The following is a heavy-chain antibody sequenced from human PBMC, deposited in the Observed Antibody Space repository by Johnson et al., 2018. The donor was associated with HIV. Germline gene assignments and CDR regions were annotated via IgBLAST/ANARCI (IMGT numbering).Heavy chain of an antibody. J-gene: IGHJ3*02. D-gene: IGHD5-18*01. CDR2: ISHDGGTQ. CDR1: GFTFSSYG. V-gene: IGHV3-30*04. CDR3: AVGIQLWFASDGDAFDI. Sequence: VQLVESGGGVVQPGKSLRLSCVASGFTFSSYGVHWVRQGPGKGLDWVTFISHDGGTQYSADSVKGRFITSRENAKNTVYLQMNYLTPEDTATYYCAVGIQLWFASDGDAFDIWGQGTMVTVSS.